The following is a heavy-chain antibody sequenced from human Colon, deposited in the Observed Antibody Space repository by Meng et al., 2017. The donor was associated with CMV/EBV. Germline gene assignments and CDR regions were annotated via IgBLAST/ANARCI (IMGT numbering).Heavy chain of an antibody. CDR3: VFSGSHDYYFDS. CDR1: GFTFSSYS. Sequence: LSLTCAASGFTFSSYSMNWVRQAPGKGLEWVSSISSSSTYIYYADSVKGRFTISRDNAKNSLYLQMNSLRAEDTAVYYCVFSGSHDYYFDSWGQGTLVTVSS. CDR2: ISSSSTYI. V-gene: IGHV3-21*01. D-gene: IGHD1-26*01. J-gene: IGHJ4*02.